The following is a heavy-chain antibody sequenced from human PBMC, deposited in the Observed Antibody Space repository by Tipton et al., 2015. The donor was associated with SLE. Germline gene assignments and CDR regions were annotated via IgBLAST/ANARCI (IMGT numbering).Heavy chain of an antibody. Sequence: LRLSCTVSGGSISSSSYYWGWIRQPQGKGLEGIGEIYHIGSTNYNPSLKSRVTISVDKSKNQFSLKLSSVTAADTAVYYCAREVGAARPFDLWGRGTLVTVSS. CDR2: IYHIGST. J-gene: IGHJ2*01. D-gene: IGHD6-6*01. CDR3: AREVGAARPFDL. V-gene: IGHV4-39*07. CDR1: GGSISSSSYY.